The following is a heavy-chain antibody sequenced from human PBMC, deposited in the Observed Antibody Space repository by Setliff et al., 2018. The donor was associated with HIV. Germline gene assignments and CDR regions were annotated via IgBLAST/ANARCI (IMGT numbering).Heavy chain of an antibody. Sequence: ETLSLTCAVYGGSFSNYYWTWIRQSPGRGLEWIGEVNHRGTTNYSPSLKSRASISADTSRNQFSLRLTSVTAEDTAIYYCAKGTKITTALYLAYWGQGTLVTVSS. CDR2: VNHRGTT. V-gene: IGHV4-34*01. CDR1: GGSFSNYY. J-gene: IGHJ1*01. CDR3: AKGTKITTALYLAY. D-gene: IGHD6-13*01.